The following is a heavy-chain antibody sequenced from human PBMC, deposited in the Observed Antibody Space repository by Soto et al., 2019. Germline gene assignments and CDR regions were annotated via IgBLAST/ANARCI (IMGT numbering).Heavy chain of an antibody. CDR1: GGSISSSSYY. Sequence: SETLSLTCTVSGGSISSSSYYWGWIRQPPGKGLERIGSIYYSGSTYYNPSLKSRVTISVDTSKNQFSLKLSSVTAADTAVYYCARHPGSLGYCSGGSCYSKENWFDPWGQGTLVTVSS. J-gene: IGHJ5*02. D-gene: IGHD2-15*01. CDR2: IYYSGST. CDR3: ARHPGSLGYCSGGSCYSKENWFDP. V-gene: IGHV4-39*01.